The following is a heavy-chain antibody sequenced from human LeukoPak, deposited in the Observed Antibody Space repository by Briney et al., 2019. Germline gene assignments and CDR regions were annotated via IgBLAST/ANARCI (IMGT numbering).Heavy chain of an antibody. CDR3: AKSSIPRLGELSSY. CDR1: GFTFSSYG. CDR2: IRYGGSNK. D-gene: IGHD3-16*02. J-gene: IGHJ4*02. V-gene: IGHV3-30*02. Sequence: GGSLRLSCAASGFTFSSYGMHWVRQAPGKGLEWVAFIRYGGSNKYYADSVKGRFTISRDNSKNTLYLQMNSLRAEDTAVYYCAKSSIPRLGELSSYWGQGTLVTVSS.